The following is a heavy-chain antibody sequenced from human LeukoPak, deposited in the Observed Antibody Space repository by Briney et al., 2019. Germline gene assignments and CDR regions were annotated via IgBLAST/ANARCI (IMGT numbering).Heavy chain of an antibody. CDR2: INPNSGGT. D-gene: IGHD3-3*01. Sequence: ASVKVSCKASGYTFTGYYMHWVRQAPGQGLEWMGWINPNSGGTNYAQKLQGRVTMTTDTSTSTAYMELRSLRSDDTAVYYCARSGTIFGVVTPNWFDPWGQGTLVTVSS. CDR3: ARSGTIFGVVTPNWFDP. CDR1: GYTFTGYY. V-gene: IGHV1-2*02. J-gene: IGHJ5*02.